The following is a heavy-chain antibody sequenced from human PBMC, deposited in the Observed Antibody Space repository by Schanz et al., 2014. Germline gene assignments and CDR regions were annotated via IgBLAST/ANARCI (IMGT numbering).Heavy chain of an antibody. CDR2: IYYSGST. J-gene: IGHJ6*02. V-gene: IGHV4-39*01. CDR3: ARHSGYYYYYGMDV. CDR1: GGSISSSSYY. Sequence: QLQLQESGPGLVKPSETLSLTCTVSGGSISSSSYYWGWIRQPPGKGLEWIGSIYYSGSTYYNPSLKSGATISVDPSKTQFSLKRSFVTAADTAVYYCARHSGYYYYYGMDVWGQGTTVTVSS.